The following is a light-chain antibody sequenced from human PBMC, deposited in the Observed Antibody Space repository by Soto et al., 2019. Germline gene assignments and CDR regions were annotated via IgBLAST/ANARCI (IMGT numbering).Light chain of an antibody. V-gene: IGLV2-14*03. J-gene: IGLJ1*01. CDR2: DVS. CDR1: SSDVGAYNY. CDR3: SSYTSSSTLV. Sequence: QSVLTQPASVSGSPGQSITISCTGTSSDVGAYNYVSWYQHHPGKAPKLMIYDVSHRPSGVSNRFSGSKSGNTASLTISGLQAEDEADYYRSSYTSSSTLVFGTGTKVTVL.